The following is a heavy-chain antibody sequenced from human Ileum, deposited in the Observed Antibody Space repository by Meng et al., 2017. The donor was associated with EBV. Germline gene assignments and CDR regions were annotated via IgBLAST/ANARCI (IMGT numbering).Heavy chain of an antibody. D-gene: IGHD1-7*01. CDR1: GASIISDIL. V-gene: IGHV4-4*02. CDR2: VYHRGDT. J-gene: IGHJ4*02. Sequence: VRLPMPGPGQLKPSGTLSLTCTFSGASIISDILCSCGRQPPGRGLEWIWDVYHRGDTNYNPSLKSRVDISVDKSKNQFYLSLFSVTAADTAVYYCGRDQGRELINHWGQGTLVTVSS. CDR3: GRDQGRELINH.